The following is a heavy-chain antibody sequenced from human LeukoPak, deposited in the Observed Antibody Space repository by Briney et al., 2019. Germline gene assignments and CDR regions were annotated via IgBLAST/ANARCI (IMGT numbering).Heavy chain of an antibody. D-gene: IGHD3-3*01. CDR1: GFTFDDYG. V-gene: IGHV3-20*04. Sequence: GGSLRLSCTASGFTFDDYGMSWVHQAPGKGLEWVSGINWNGGSTGYADSVKGRFTISRDNAKNSLYLQMNSLRAEDTALYYCAREGARSYYDFWSGYFYYYYYMDVWGKGTTVTVSS. CDR2: INWNGGST. J-gene: IGHJ6*03. CDR3: AREGARSYYDFWSGYFYYYYYMDV.